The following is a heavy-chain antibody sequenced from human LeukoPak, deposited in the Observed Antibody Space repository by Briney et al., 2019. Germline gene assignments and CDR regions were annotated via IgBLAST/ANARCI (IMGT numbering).Heavy chain of an antibody. V-gene: IGHV3-23*01. D-gene: IGHD3-10*01. CDR3: ANLGDTRYYYGSGSQY. J-gene: IGHJ4*02. Sequence: GGSLRLSCAVSGFTFTSYAMSWVRHAPGEGQEWVSGISGSGGATSYADSVKGRLTVSRDDPHNTLYWQMNSVRAEDTAVYYCANLGDTRYYYGSGSQYWGQGTLVTVSS. CDR2: ISGSGGAT. CDR1: GFTFTSYA.